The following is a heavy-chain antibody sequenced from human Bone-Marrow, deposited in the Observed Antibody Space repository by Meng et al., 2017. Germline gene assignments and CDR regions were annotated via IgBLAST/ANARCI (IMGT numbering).Heavy chain of an antibody. CDR1: GASINNADYY. D-gene: IGHD2-15*01. J-gene: IGHJ4*02. CDR2: IYYSGST. CDR3: ARVGACSGGSCYFRLFDY. Sequence: QVQLQESGPALVKPSQTLSPTCTVPGASINNADYYWSWIRQPPGKGLEWIGYIYYSGSTYYKPSLNSRVSISVDTSKNQFSLKMSSVTAADTAVYYCARVGACSGGSCYFRLFDYWGQGSLVTVSS. V-gene: IGHV4-30-4*01.